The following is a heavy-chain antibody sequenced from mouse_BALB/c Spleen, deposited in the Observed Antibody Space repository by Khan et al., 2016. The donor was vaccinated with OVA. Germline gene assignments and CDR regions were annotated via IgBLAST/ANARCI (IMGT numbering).Heavy chain of an antibody. V-gene: IGHV1S136*01. CDR3: ARYASSPYYAMDY. J-gene: IGHJ4*01. D-gene: IGHD1-1*01. CDR2: INPYNVGT. Sequence: VQLKESGPELVKPGASVKMSCKASGYTFTSYVMHWVKQKPGQGLEWIGYINPYNVGTIHNEKFRGKATLTSDKSSSTAYMELSSLTSEDSAVYYCARYASSPYYAMDYWGRGTSVTVSS. CDR1: GYTFTSYV.